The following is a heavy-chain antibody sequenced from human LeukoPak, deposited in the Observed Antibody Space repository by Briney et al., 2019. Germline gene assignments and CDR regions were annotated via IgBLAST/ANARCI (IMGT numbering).Heavy chain of an antibody. V-gene: IGHV3-49*02. Sequence: VSWVRQAPGKGLAWVGFIRSKAYGGTTEYAASVKGRFTISRDDSKSIAYLQMNSLKTEDTAVYYCTRGNIMVRGPSWDYYFDYWGQGTLVTVSS. CDR2: IRSKAYGGTT. CDR3: TRGNIMVRGPSWDYYFDY. J-gene: IGHJ4*02. D-gene: IGHD3-10*01.